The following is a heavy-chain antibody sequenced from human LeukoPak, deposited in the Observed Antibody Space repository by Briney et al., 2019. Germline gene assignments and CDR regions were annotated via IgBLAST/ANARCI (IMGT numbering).Heavy chain of an antibody. CDR2: MNPNSGNT. J-gene: IGHJ4*02. V-gene: IGHV1-8*01. CDR3: ASQSIAAAGDLDY. Sequence: GASVKVSCKASGYTFTSYDINWVRQATGQGLEWMGWMNPNSGNTGYAQKFQGRVTMTRNTSISTAYMELSSLRSEGTAVYYCASQSIAAAGDLDYWGQGTLVTVSS. D-gene: IGHD6-13*01. CDR1: GYTFTSYD.